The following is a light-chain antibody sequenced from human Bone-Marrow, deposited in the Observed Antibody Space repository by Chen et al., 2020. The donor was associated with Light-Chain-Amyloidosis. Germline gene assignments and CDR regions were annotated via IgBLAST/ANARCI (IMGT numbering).Light chain of an antibody. CDR1: SGSIATNY. CDR2: EDD. J-gene: IGLJ3*02. Sequence: FMLTQPHSASESPGKTVTISCTRSSGSIATNYVQWYQQRPGSSPTTVIYEDDQSPSGVPDRFSGSIDRSSNSASLTISGLKTEDEADYYCQSYQGSSQGVFGGGTKLTVL. V-gene: IGLV6-57*01. CDR3: QSYQGSSQGV.